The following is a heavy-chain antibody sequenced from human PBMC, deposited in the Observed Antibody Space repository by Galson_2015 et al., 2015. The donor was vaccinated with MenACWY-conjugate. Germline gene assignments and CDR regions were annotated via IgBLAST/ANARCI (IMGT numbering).Heavy chain of an antibody. CDR1: GFIFNKYA. J-gene: IGHJ4*02. CDR3: ARDMPGGFMPDF. V-gene: IGHV3-23*01. Sequence: SLRLSCAASGFIFNKYAMTWIRQAPGKGLEWVSATSGSGGVTYHADSVKGRFTISRDNSKNTVYLQMNSLRADDTAIYYCARDMPGGFMPDFWGQGTLVTVSS. CDR2: TSGSGGVT. D-gene: IGHD2-2*01.